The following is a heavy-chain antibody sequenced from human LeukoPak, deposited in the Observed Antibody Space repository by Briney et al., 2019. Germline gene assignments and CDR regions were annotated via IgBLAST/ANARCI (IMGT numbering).Heavy chain of an antibody. CDR1: GGSISSYY. CDR3: ARDREGGPYGPAFDI. D-gene: IGHD3-16*01. CDR2: IYYSGST. Sequence: SETLSLTCTVPGGSISSYYWSWIRQPPGKGLEWIGYIYYSGSTNYNPSLKSRVTISVDTSKNQFSLKLSSVTAADTAVYYCARDREGGPYGPAFDIWGQGTMVTVSS. J-gene: IGHJ3*02. V-gene: IGHV4-59*01.